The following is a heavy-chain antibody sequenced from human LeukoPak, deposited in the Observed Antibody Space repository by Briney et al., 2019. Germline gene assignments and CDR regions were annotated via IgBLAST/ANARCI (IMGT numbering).Heavy chain of an antibody. CDR2: INHSGST. J-gene: IGHJ4*02. CDR3: ARVGTSGATAFDY. V-gene: IGHV4-34*01. D-gene: IGHD1-26*01. Sequence: SETLSLTCAVYGGSFSGYYWSWLRQPPGKGLEWIGEINHSGSTNYNPSLKSRVTISVDTSKNQFSLKLSSVTAADTAVYYCARVGTSGATAFDYWGQGTLVTVSS. CDR1: GGSFSGYY.